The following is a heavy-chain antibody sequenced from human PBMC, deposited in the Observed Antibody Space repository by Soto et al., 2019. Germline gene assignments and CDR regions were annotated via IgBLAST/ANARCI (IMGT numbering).Heavy chain of an antibody. CDR1: GGSIISSSYY. CDR2: IYYSGST. CDR3: AGGRTYYYDSSGYYHRLGFDY. J-gene: IGHJ4*02. D-gene: IGHD3-22*01. V-gene: IGHV4-39*01. Sequence: SETLSLTCTVSGGSIISSSYYWGWIRQPPGKGLEWIGSIYYSGSTYYNPSLKSRVTISVDTSKNQFSLKLSSVTAADTAVYYCAGGRTYYYDSSGYYHRLGFDYWGQGTLVTVSS.